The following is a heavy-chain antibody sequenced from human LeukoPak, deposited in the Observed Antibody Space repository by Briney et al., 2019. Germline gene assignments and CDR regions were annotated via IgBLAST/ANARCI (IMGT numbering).Heavy chain of an antibody. Sequence: SQTLSLTCAISGDSVSSNSAAWNWIRQSPSRGLEWLGRTYYRSKWYNDYAVSVKSRITINPDTSKNQFSLKLSSVTAADTAVYYCARGRRSVVVPAASSKGGYYYYGMDVWGQGTTVTVSS. D-gene: IGHD2-2*01. V-gene: IGHV6-1*01. J-gene: IGHJ6*02. CDR1: GDSVSSNSAA. CDR2: TYYRSKWYN. CDR3: ARGRRSVVVPAASSKGGYYYYGMDV.